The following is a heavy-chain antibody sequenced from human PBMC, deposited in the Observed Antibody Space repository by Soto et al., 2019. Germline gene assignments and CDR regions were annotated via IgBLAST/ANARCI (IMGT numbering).Heavy chain of an antibody. J-gene: IGHJ4*02. Sequence: GSLRLSCAASGFTFSSYGMNWVRQAPGKGLEWVSAISGSGGSIYYADSVKGRFTISRDNSKNTLYLQMNSLRAEDTAVYYCAKNVRSSSASEIDYWGQGTLVTVSS. D-gene: IGHD2-2*01. V-gene: IGHV3-23*01. CDR3: AKNVRSSSASEIDY. CDR1: GFTFSSYG. CDR2: ISGSGGSI.